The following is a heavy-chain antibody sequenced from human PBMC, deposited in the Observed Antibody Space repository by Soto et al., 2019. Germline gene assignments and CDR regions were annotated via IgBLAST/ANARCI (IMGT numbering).Heavy chain of an antibody. D-gene: IGHD3-10*01. CDR3: ARGRDYYGSGNYRRNYYYMDV. CDR1: GGSFSGYY. Sequence: QVQLQQWGAGLLKPSETLSLTCAVYGGSFSGYYWSWIRQPPGKGLEWIGEINHSGSTNYNPSLKSRVTISVDTSKNQFSLKLSSVTAADTAVYYCARGRDYYGSGNYRRNYYYMDVWGKGTTVTVSS. CDR2: INHSGST. J-gene: IGHJ6*03. V-gene: IGHV4-34*01.